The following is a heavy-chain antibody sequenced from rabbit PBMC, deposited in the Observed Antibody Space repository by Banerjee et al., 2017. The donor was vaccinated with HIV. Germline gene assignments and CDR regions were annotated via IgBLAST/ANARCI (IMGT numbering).Heavy chain of an antibody. CDR2: IYAGSSGST. Sequence: QQQLVESGGGLVKPGASLTLTCTASGFSFSGSYWICWVRQAPGKGLEWIACIYAGSSGSTYYASWAKGRFTISKTSSTTVTLQMTSLTAADTATYFCAREMGAGYVGYDYTRLDLWGPGTLVTVS. CDR1: GFSFSGSYW. CDR3: AREMGAGYVGYDYTRLDL. J-gene: IGHJ3*01. V-gene: IGHV1S45*01. D-gene: IGHD7-1*01.